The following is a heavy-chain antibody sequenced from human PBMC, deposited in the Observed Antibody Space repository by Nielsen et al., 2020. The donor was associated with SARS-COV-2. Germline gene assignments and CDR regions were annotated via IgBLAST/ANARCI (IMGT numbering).Heavy chain of an antibody. J-gene: IGHJ5*02. CDR2: IRSKGDNHAT. CDR3: TQTSS. V-gene: IGHV3-73*01. Sequence: GGSLRLSCAASGFTFSGSELHWVRQTSGRGLEWVGLIRSKGDNHATTYAASVKGRFTISRDDSQNTAYLQMNSLKTEDTAVYYCTQTSSWGQGTLVTVSS. CDR1: GFTFSGSE.